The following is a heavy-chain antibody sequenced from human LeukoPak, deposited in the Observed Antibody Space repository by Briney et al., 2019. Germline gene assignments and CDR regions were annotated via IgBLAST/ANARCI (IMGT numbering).Heavy chain of an antibody. CDR1: GYTFTSYG. V-gene: IGHV1-18*01. Sequence: ASVKVSCNASGYTFTSYGISWVRQAPGQGLEWMGWISAYNGNTNYAQKLQGRVTMTTDTSTSTAYMELRSLRSDDTAVYYCARGAHSSSWDYYYYYYMDVWGKGTTVTVSS. J-gene: IGHJ6*03. CDR3: ARGAHSSSWDYYYYYYMDV. D-gene: IGHD6-13*01. CDR2: ISAYNGNT.